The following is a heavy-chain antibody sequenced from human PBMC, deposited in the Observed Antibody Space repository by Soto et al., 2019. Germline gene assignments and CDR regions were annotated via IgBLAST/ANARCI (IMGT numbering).Heavy chain of an antibody. CDR2: INPSGGST. CDR1: GYTFTSYY. CDR3: AIPGLGYCSGGSCPNDY. D-gene: IGHD2-15*01. V-gene: IGHV1-46*03. J-gene: IGHJ4*02. Sequence: ASVKVSCKASGYTFTSYYMHWVRQAPGQGLEWMGIINPSGGSTSYAQKFQGRVTMTRDTSTSTVYMELSSLRSEDTAVYYCAIPGLGYCSGGSCPNDYWGQGTLVTVSS.